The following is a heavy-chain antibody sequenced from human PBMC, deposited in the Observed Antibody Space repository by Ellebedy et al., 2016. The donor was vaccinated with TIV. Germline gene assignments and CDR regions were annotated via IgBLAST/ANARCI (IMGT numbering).Heavy chain of an antibody. J-gene: IGHJ2*01. CDR2: ISGSGGYI. Sequence: GESLKISCAASGFTFSDFGMSWVRQAPGKGLEWVSTISGSGGYIHYADSVKGRFTISRDNSENTLYLQMNSLRVEDTAVYFCARVEGCAGGSCYGHGYFDLWGRGTLVTVSS. CDR3: ARVEGCAGGSCYGHGYFDL. V-gene: IGHV3-23*01. CDR1: GFTFSDFG. D-gene: IGHD2-15*01.